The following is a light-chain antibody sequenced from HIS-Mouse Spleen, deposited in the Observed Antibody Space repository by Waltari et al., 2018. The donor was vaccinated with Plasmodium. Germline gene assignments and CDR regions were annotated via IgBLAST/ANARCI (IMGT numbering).Light chain of an antibody. CDR1: SSDVGGYHY. CDR2: DVS. V-gene: IGLV2-14*03. J-gene: IGLJ2*01. Sequence: QSALTQPASVSGSPGQSITISCTGTSSDVGGYHYVSWYQQHPGKSPKLMIYDVSNRPSGVSNRLSGSKSGNTASLTISGLQAEDEADYYCSSYTSSSTLVFGGGTKLTVL. CDR3: SSYTSSSTLV.